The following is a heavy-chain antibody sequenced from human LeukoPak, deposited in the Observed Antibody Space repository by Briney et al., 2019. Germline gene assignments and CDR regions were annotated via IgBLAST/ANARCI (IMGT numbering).Heavy chain of an antibody. J-gene: IGHJ4*02. Sequence: GGSLRLSCAASGFTFSSYSMNWVRQASGKGLEWVSYISSSSSTIYYADSVKGRFTISRDNAKNSLYLQMNSLRAEGTAVYYCARDYYNSSGYYHFGGNYWGQGTLVTVSS. D-gene: IGHD3-22*01. CDR1: GFTFSSYS. CDR3: ARDYYNSSGYYHFGGNY. CDR2: ISSSSSTI. V-gene: IGHV3-48*01.